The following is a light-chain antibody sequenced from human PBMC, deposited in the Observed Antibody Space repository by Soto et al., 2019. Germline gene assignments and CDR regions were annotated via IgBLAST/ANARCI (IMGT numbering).Light chain of an antibody. CDR3: QQYDNSPLT. Sequence: EIVMTQSPATLSVSPGERATLSCRASQSVSSNLAWYQQKPGQAPRLLIYGASTRATGIPARFSGSGSGTEFTLTISSLQSEDFAVYYCQQYDNSPLTFGQGTKVEI. V-gene: IGKV3-15*01. CDR2: GAS. CDR1: QSVSSN. J-gene: IGKJ1*01.